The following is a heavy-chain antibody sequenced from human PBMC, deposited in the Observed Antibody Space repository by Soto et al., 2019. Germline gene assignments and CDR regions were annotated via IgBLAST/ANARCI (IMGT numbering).Heavy chain of an antibody. CDR2: ISTYNGDT. Sequence: ASEKVSCKASGYTFTRSGISWVRQAPGQGLEWMGWISTYNGDTNYAQTFQGRVTMTADTSTSTVHMEVRSLRSDDTAVYYCAREGVAPYYYYGMDVWGQGIPVTVSS. V-gene: IGHV1-18*01. CDR3: AREGVAPYYYYGMDV. CDR1: GYTFTRSG. J-gene: IGHJ6*02. D-gene: IGHD5-12*01.